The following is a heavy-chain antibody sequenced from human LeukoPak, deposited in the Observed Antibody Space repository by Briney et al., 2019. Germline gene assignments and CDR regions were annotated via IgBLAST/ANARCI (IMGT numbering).Heavy chain of an antibody. Sequence: PSQTLSLTCAVSGGSISSGGYSWSWIRQPPGKGLEWIGYIYHSGSTYYNPSLKSRVTISVDTSKNQFSLKLSSVTAADTAVYYCARSSKLWSGYYYYYYGMDVWGQGTTVTVSS. J-gene: IGHJ6*02. CDR3: ARSSKLWSGYYYYYYGMDV. CDR2: IYHSGST. V-gene: IGHV4-30-2*01. D-gene: IGHD3-3*01. CDR1: GGSISSGGYS.